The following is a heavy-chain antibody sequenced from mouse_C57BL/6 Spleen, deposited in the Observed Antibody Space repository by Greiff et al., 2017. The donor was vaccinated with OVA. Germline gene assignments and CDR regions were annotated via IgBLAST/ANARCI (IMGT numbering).Heavy chain of an antibody. CDR2: ISDGGSYT. CDR3: ARDGDYYGNYRYYFDY. CDR1: GFTFSSYA. D-gene: IGHD2-1*01. J-gene: IGHJ2*01. Sequence: EVKLVESGGGLVKPGGSLKLSCAASGFTFSSYAVSWVRQTPEKRLEWVATISDGGSYTYYPDNVKGRFTISRDNAKNNLYLQMSHLKSEDTAMYYCARDGDYYGNYRYYFDYWGQGTTLTVSS. V-gene: IGHV5-4*01.